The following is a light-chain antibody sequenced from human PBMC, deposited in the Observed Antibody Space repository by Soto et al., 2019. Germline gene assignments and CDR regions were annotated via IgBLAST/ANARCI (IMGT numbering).Light chain of an antibody. CDR3: VAWDDSLRGVL. CDR1: SSNIGSHT. Sequence: QSVLTQPPSASGTPGQRVTISCFGSSSNIGSHTTNWYQQLPGTAPKLLIYSNSQRPSGVPDRFSGSKSGTSASLAISGLQSEDEADYFCVAWDDSLRGVLFGGGTKVTVL. CDR2: SNS. J-gene: IGLJ2*01. V-gene: IGLV1-44*01.